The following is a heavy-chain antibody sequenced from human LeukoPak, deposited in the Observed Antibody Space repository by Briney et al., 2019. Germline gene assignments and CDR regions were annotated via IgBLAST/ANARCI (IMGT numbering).Heavy chain of an antibody. J-gene: IGHJ5*02. Sequence: SETLSLTCTVSGGSISSYYWSWIRQPPGKGLEWIGYIYYSGSTNYNPSLKSRVTISVDTSKNQFSLKLSSVTAADTAVYYCARRTRAYGSGSYYKGNWFDPWGQGTLVTVSS. CDR3: ARRTRAYGSGSYYKGNWFDP. D-gene: IGHD3-10*01. CDR1: GGSISSYY. V-gene: IGHV4-59*12. CDR2: IYYSGST.